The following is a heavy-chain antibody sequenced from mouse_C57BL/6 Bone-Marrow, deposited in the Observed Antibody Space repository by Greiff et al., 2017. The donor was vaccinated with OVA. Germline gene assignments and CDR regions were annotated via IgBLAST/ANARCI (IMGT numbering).Heavy chain of an antibody. J-gene: IGHJ2*01. D-gene: IGHD2-4*01. CDR1: GYTFTSYW. CDR2: IDPSDSYT. V-gene: IGHV1-69*01. CDR3: ARNYDYDANYFDY. Sequence: VQLQQPGAELVMPGASVKLSCKASGYTFTSYWMHWVKQRPGQGLEWIGEIDPSDSYTNYNQKFKGKSTLTVDKSSSTAYMQLSSLTSEDPAVDYCARNYDYDANYFDYWGQGTTLTVSS.